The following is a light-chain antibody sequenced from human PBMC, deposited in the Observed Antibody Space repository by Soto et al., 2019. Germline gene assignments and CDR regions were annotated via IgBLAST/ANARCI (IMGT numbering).Light chain of an antibody. V-gene: IGKV3-20*01. CDR3: QKYGSSPRT. CDR2: SAS. Sequence: EIVLTQSPATLSVSPGERATLSCRASQSVSSYYLAWYQQKPGQAPRLLIYSASSRATGIPDRFSGSGSGTDFTLTISRLEPEDFAVYYCQKYGSSPRTFGQGTKVDIK. CDR1: QSVSSYY. J-gene: IGKJ1*01.